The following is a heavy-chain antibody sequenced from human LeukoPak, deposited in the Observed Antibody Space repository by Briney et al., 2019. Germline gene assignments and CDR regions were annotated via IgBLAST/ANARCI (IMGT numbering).Heavy chain of an antibody. CDR2: VYYSGST. CDR3: ARAPGIAAAGDEREYYFDY. J-gene: IGHJ4*02. V-gene: IGHV4-30-4*01. D-gene: IGHD6-13*01. Sequence: PSETLSLTCTVSGGSISSGDYYWSWIRQPPGKGLEWIGYVYYSGSTYYNPSLKSRVTISVDTSKNQFSLKLSSVTAADTAVYYCARAPGIAAAGDEREYYFDYWGQGTLVTVSS. CDR1: GGSISSGDYY.